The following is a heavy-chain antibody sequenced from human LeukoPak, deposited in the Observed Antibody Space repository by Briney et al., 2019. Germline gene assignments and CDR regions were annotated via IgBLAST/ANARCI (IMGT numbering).Heavy chain of an antibody. CDR3: ARGPIAVVGTGWFDP. CDR2: INPNKIGT. V-gene: IGHV1-2*02. Sequence: ASVKVSCKASGYTFTGYYMHWVRQAPGQGLEWMGWINPNKIGTNYAQKFQGRVTMTGDTFISTAYMELSRLTSDDTAVYYCARGPIAVVGTGWFDPWGQGTLVTAS. D-gene: IGHD6-13*01. CDR1: GYTFTGYY. J-gene: IGHJ5*02.